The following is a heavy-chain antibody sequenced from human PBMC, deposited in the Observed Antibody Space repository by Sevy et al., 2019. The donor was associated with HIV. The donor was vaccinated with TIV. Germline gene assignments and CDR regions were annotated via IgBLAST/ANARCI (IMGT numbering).Heavy chain of an antibody. V-gene: IGHV4-59*01. CDR1: GGSISSYY. D-gene: IGHD1-1*01. Sequence: SETLSLTCTVSGGSISSYYWSWIRQPPGKGLEWIGYISYSGSTNDNPSLRSRVTISMDTSKNQFSLRLGSVSAADTAVYYCARGGGRTDWGMDVWGPGTTVTVSS. CDR2: ISYSGST. J-gene: IGHJ6*02. CDR3: ARGGGRTDWGMDV.